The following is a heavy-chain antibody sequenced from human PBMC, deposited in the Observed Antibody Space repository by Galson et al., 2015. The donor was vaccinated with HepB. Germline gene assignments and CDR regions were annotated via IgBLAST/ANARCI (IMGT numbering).Heavy chain of an antibody. D-gene: IGHD3-3*01. V-gene: IGHV3-48*03. J-gene: IGHJ6*02. Sequence: SLRLSCAASGFTFSSYEMNWVRQAPGKGLEWVSYISSSGSTIYYADSVKGRFTISRDNAKNSLYLQMNSLRAEDTAVYYCAREWSTHYDFWSGYYNGMDVWGQGTTVTVSS. CDR1: GFTFSSYE. CDR2: ISSSGSTI. CDR3: AREWSTHYDFWSGYYNGMDV.